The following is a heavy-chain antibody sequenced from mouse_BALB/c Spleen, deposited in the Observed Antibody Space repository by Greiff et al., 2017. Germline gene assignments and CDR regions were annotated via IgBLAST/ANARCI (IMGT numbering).Heavy chain of an antibody. CDR3: ARGGWLRGFDV. V-gene: IGHV1-4*02. J-gene: IGHJ1*01. D-gene: IGHD2-3*01. Sequence: VQLQQSAAELARPGASVKMSCKASGYTFTSYTMHWVKQRPGQGLEWIGYINPSSGYTEYNQKFKDKTTLTADKSSSTAYMQLSSLTSEDSAVYYCARGGWLRGFDVWGAGTTVTVSS. CDR2: INPSSGYT. CDR1: GYTFTSYT.